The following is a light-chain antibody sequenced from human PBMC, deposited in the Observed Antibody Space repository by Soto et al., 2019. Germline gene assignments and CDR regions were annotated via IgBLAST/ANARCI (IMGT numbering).Light chain of an antibody. CDR2: SAS. J-gene: IGKJ4*01. V-gene: IGKV1-27*01. CDR1: QGISSY. CDR3: QKYNSATHT. Sequence: DIQFPPRPSSLSASVGARVTITCRESQGISSYLNWYRQKPGKTPKFLIYSASILQSGVTSRFSGSGSGTDFTLNISRLQPEDVATYYCQKYNSATHTVGGGTQVDI.